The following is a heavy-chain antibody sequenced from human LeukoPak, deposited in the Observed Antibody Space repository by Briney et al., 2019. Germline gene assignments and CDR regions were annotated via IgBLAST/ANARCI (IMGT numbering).Heavy chain of an antibody. CDR3: ARGWASEAFDY. V-gene: IGHV3-11*04. D-gene: IGHD3-16*01. CDR2: ISGSGSDI. Sequence: GGSLRLSCVVSGFSFSDSYMTWIRQTPGKGLEWLAYISGSGSDIYYADSVKGRFTISRDDAKNSLYLQMDSLRAEDTAVYYCARGWASEAFDYWGQGTLVTVSS. CDR1: GFSFSDSY. J-gene: IGHJ4*02.